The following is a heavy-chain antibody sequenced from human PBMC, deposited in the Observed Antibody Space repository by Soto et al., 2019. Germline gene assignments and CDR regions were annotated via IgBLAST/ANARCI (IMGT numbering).Heavy chain of an antibody. J-gene: IGHJ6*02. V-gene: IGHV1-69*02. CDR3: ARAGSSSWLYCYGMDV. D-gene: IGHD6-13*01. CDR2: IIPILGIA. CDR1: GGTFSSYT. Sequence: QVQLVQSGAEVKKPGSSVKVSCKASGGTFSSYTISWVRQAPGQGLEWMGRIIPILGIAHYAQKFQGRVTITADKATSTAYMELSSLSSEDTVVYYCARAGSSSWLYCYGMDVWGQGTTVTVS.